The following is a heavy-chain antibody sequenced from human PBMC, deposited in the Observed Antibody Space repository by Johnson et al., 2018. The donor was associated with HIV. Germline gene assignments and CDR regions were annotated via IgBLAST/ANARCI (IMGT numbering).Heavy chain of an antibody. CDR1: GFIFSNAW. V-gene: IGHV3-15*01. Sequence: VQLVESGGGLIEPGGSLRLSCAASGFIFSNAWMTWVRQAPGKGLEWVGRIKSKTDGGTTDYAAPVKGRFTISRDDSKNTLYLQMNSLKTEDTAVYYCTTSVGATLRGAFDIWGQGTMVTVSS. CDR3: TTSVGATLRGAFDI. D-gene: IGHD1-26*01. CDR2: IKSKTDGGTT. J-gene: IGHJ3*02.